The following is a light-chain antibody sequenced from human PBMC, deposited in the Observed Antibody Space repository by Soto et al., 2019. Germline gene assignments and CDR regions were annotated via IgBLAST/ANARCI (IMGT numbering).Light chain of an antibody. CDR2: EAS. CDR1: QNVRAY. CDR3: QQSFYAPPT. V-gene: IGKV1-39*01. J-gene: IGKJ1*01. Sequence: QMTQSPSSLSASVGDRVTITCRASQNVRAYVSWYQQKPGKAPNLLIYEASDLRSGVPSRFTGSGSGTDFSFTITSLQPEDFATYYCQQSFYAPPTFGQGTKVDIK.